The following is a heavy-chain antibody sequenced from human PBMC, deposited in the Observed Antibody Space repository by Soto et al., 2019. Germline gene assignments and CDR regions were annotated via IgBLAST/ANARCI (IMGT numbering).Heavy chain of an antibody. J-gene: IGHJ4*02. CDR2: ISYDGSNK. CDR3: ARDYYDFWSGLNDY. CDR1: AFTSSSYA. Sequence: GXSLRLSCAASAFTSSSYAIHWVRQAPGKGLEWVAVISYDGSNKYYADSVKGRFTISRDNSKNTLYLQMNSLRDEDTAVYYCARDYYDFWSGLNDYWGQGTLVTVSS. D-gene: IGHD3-3*01. V-gene: IGHV3-30-3*01.